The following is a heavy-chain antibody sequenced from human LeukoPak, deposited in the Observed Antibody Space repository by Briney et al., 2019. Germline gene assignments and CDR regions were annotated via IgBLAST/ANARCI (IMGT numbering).Heavy chain of an antibody. CDR3: ARGRGGATFGYYYYYYMDV. Sequence: SETLSLTCTVSGGSISSSSDYWGWIRQPPGKGLAWIGSIYYSGSTYYNPSLKSRVTISVDTSKNQFSLKLSSVTAADTAVYYCARGRGGATFGYYYYYYMDVWGKGTTVTVSS. V-gene: IGHV4-39*07. D-gene: IGHD1-26*01. CDR1: GGSISSSSDY. CDR2: IYYSGST. J-gene: IGHJ6*03.